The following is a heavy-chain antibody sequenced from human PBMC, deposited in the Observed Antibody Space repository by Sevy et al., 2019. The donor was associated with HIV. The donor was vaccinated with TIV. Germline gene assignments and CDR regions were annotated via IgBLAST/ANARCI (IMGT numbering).Heavy chain of an antibody. Sequence: GGSLRLSCAASGFSFRNYGMHWVRQAPGKGLEWLALISFDGDTKYYGDSVKGRFTISRDNSKNTLYLQMNSLRVEDTAVYYCAKGEGHDTSGYVSYYYYGMDVWGQGTTVTVSS. CDR1: GFSFRNYG. CDR2: ISFDGDTK. D-gene: IGHD3-22*01. J-gene: IGHJ6*02. V-gene: IGHV3-30*18. CDR3: AKGEGHDTSGYVSYYYYGMDV.